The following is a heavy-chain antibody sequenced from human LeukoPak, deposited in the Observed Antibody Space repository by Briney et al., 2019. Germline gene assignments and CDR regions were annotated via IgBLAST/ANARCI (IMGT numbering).Heavy chain of an antibody. CDR1: GYACTSYG. CDR3: ARVGIIIAGDLDY. CDR2: ISAYTGNT. J-gene: IGHJ4*02. D-gene: IGHD6-13*01. Sequence: ASVKVSCKASGYACTSYGISWGRQAPGQGLEWMGWISAYTGNTNYAQKPQGRVTMPTDTSPSTAYMELRSLRSDDTAVYYCARVGIIIAGDLDYWGQGTLVTVSS. V-gene: IGHV1-18*01.